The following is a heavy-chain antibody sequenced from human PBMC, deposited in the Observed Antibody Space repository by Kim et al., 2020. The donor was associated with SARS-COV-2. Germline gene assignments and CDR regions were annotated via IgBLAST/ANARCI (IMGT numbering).Heavy chain of an antibody. CDR1: GGSISSSTYY. J-gene: IGHJ5*02. CDR3: ARQGSSWYGNWFDP. Sequence: SETLSLTCTVSGGSISSSTYYWGWIRQPPGKGLEWIGSIYYSGSTYYNPSLKSRVTISVDTSKNQFSLKLSSVTAADTAVYYCARQGSSWYGNWFDPWGQGTLVTVSS. D-gene: IGHD6-13*01. CDR2: IYYSGST. V-gene: IGHV4-39*01.